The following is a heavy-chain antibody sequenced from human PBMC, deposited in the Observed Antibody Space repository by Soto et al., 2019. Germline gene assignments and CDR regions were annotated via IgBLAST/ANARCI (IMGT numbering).Heavy chain of an antibody. J-gene: IGHJ5*02. CDR2: TYYRSKWYN. CDR3: ARDPELELRGPNWFDP. D-gene: IGHD1-7*01. Sequence: SQTLSLTCAISGDSVSSNSAAWNWIRQSPSRGLEWLGRTYYRSKWYNDYAVSVKSRITINPDTSKNQFSLQLNSVTPEDTAVYYCARDPELELRGPNWFDPWGQGTLVTVSS. CDR1: GDSVSSNSAA. V-gene: IGHV6-1*01.